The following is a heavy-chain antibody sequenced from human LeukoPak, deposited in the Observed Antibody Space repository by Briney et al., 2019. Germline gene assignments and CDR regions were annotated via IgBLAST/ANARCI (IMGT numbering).Heavy chain of an antibody. Sequence: GGSLRLSCAASGFTFSSYRMSWVRQAPGKGLEWVANIKQDGSEKYYVDSVKGRFTISRDNAKNSLYLQMNSLRAEDTAVYYCARRYYYDSSGYYSGFGFDPWGQGTLVTVSS. J-gene: IGHJ5*02. CDR1: GFTFSSYR. V-gene: IGHV3-7*01. D-gene: IGHD3-22*01. CDR3: ARRYYYDSSGYYSGFGFDP. CDR2: IKQDGSEK.